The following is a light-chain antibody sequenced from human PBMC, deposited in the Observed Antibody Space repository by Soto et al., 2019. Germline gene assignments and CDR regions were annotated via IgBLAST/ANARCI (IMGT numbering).Light chain of an antibody. CDR1: QSISSW. Sequence: DIQMTQSPSTLSASVGDRVIITGRASQSISSWLAWYQQKTGQAPKLLIYKASSLESGVPSRFRGSGSGTEFSLTISRLQPDDFATYYCLQYDNYPLTFGGGTKVDIK. CDR3: LQYDNYPLT. V-gene: IGKV1-5*03. J-gene: IGKJ4*01. CDR2: KAS.